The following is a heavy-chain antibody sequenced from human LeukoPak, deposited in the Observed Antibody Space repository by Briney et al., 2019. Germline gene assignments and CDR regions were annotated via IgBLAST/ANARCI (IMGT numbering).Heavy chain of an antibody. V-gene: IGHV1-58*01. Sequence: SVKVSCKASGFTFTSSAVQWVRQARGQRLEWIGWIVVGSGNTNYAQKLQGRVTMTTDTSTSTAYMELRSLRSDDTAVYYCARAEALIAAAGTSYYYYGMDVWGQGTTVTVSS. CDR2: IVVGSGNT. J-gene: IGHJ6*02. D-gene: IGHD6-13*01. CDR1: GFTFTSSA. CDR3: ARAEALIAAAGTSYYYYGMDV.